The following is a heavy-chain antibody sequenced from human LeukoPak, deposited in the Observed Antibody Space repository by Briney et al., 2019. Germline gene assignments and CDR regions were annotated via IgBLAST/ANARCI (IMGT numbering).Heavy chain of an antibody. CDR1: GGSISSYY. CDR2: IYYSGST. Sequence: SETLSLTCTVSGGSISSYYWSWIRQPPGKGLEWIGYIYYSGSTNYNPSLKSRVTISVDTSKNQFSLKLSSVTAADTAVYYCARDRGTMVRGVIIGWFDPWGQGTLVTVS. J-gene: IGHJ5*02. D-gene: IGHD3-10*01. V-gene: IGHV4-59*01. CDR3: ARDRGTMVRGVIIGWFDP.